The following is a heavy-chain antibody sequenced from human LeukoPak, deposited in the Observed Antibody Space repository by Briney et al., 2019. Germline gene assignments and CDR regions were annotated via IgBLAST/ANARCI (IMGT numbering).Heavy chain of an antibody. J-gene: IGHJ5*02. CDR3: ATAPMYHWKVIGGFDP. CDR2: FDPEDGET. Sequence: ASVKVSCKVSGFTLTDLSMHWVRQAPGKWLEWMGGFDPEDGETIYAQKFQGRVTMTEDTSTDTAYMELSSLRSEDTAVYYCATAPMYHWKVIGGFDPWGQGTLVTVSS. D-gene: IGHD1-1*01. CDR1: GFTLTDLS. V-gene: IGHV1-24*01.